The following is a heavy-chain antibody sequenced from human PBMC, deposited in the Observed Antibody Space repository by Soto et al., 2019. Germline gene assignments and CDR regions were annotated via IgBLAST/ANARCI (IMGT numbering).Heavy chain of an antibody. J-gene: IGHJ4*02. CDR2: INADNGNT. CDR3: ATEIDGATVTSIEY. V-gene: IGHV1-3*01. Sequence: ASVKVSCKASGYTFSGSVMHWVSQAPGQRLEWLGWINADNGNTKYSQKFQGRVTITRDTSASTAYMELSSLRSEDTTVYYCATEIDGATVTSIEYWGQGTLVTVSS. CDR1: GYTFSGSV. D-gene: IGHD4-17*01.